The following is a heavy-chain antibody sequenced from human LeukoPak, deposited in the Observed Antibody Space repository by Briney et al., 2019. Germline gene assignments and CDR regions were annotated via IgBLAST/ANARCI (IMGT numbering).Heavy chain of an antibody. J-gene: IGHJ4*02. V-gene: IGHV3-7*04. D-gene: IGHD1-26*01. Sequence: PGGSLRLSCAASGFAFSNHYMSWVRQAPGKGLEWVAEIKQDGSDEFYVDSVKGRFTISRDNAKNTLYLQMNSLRAEDTAVYFCAREIYYRFDYWGQGTLGTVSS. CDR1: GFAFSNHY. CDR3: AREIYYRFDY. CDR2: IKQDGSDE.